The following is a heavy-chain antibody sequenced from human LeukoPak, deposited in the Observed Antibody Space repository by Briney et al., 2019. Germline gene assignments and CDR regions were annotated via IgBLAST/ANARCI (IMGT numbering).Heavy chain of an antibody. CDR3: ARGRRLAYCGGDCFPPLR. V-gene: IGHV3-33*01. Sequence: PGGSLRLSCAASGFTFSSYGMHWVRQAPGKGLEWLAVIWYDGSTKYYADSVKGRFTISRDNSKNTLYLQMNSLRAEDTAVYYCARGRRLAYCGGDCFPPLRWGQGTLVTVSS. J-gene: IGHJ4*02. D-gene: IGHD2-21*02. CDR1: GFTFSSYG. CDR2: IWYDGSTK.